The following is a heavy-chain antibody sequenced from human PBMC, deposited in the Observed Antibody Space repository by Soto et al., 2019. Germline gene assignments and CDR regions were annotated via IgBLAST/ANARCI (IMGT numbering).Heavy chain of an antibody. CDR2: IIPIFGTA. CDR1: GGTFSSYA. D-gene: IGHD2-2*01. V-gene: IGHV1-69*13. CDR3: ARGLLVPCSSTSCYDFPKRRGMDV. Sequence: ASVKVSCKASGGTFSSYAISWVRQAPGQGLEWMGGIIPIFGTANYAQKFQGRVTITADESTSTAYMELSSLRSEDTAVYYCARGLLVPCSSTSCYDFPKRRGMDVWGQGTTVTVSS. J-gene: IGHJ6*02.